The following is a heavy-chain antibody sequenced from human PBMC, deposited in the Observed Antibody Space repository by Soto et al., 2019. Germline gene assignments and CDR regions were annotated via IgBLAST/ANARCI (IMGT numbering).Heavy chain of an antibody. CDR1: GGSFSGYY. CDR2: INHTGST. D-gene: IGHD3-10*01. J-gene: IGHJ3*02. CDR3: ARGTGFGEPNDAFDI. V-gene: IGHV4-34*01. Sequence: QVQLQQWGAGLLKPSETLSLTCAVYGGSFSGYYWSWIRQPPGKGLGWIGEINHTGSTNYNPSLMSRVTIXXDXSXTQFSLKLTSVTAADTAVYYCARGTGFGEPNDAFDIWGQGTMVTVSS.